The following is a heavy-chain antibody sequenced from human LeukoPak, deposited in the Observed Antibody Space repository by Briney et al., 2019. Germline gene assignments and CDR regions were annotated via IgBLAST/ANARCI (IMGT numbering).Heavy chain of an antibody. CDR2: ISSYNGNT. Sequence: ASVKVSCKASSYTFTSYGMSWVRQAPGQGLEWMGWISSYNGNTNYAQKLQGRVTMTTDTSTSTAYMELRSLRSDDTAVYYCARHYYDSSGYPPFIDYWGQGTLVTVSS. CDR3: ARHYYDSSGYPPFIDY. V-gene: IGHV1-18*01. D-gene: IGHD3-22*01. CDR1: SYTFTSYG. J-gene: IGHJ4*02.